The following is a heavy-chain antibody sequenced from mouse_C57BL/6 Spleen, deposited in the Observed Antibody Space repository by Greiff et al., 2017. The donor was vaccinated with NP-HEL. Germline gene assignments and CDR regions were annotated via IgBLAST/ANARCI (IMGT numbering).Heavy chain of an antibody. J-gene: IGHJ4*01. Sequence: DVKLVESGGGLVKPGGSLKLSCAASGFTFSDYGMHWVRQAPEKGLEWVAYISSGSSTIYYADTVKGRFTISRDNAKTTLFLQMTSLRSEDTAMYYCARGPFYYEYDRDDYAMDYWGQGTSVTGSS. V-gene: IGHV5-17*01. D-gene: IGHD2-4*01. CDR3: ARGPFYYEYDRDDYAMDY. CDR2: ISSGSSTI. CDR1: GFTFSDYG.